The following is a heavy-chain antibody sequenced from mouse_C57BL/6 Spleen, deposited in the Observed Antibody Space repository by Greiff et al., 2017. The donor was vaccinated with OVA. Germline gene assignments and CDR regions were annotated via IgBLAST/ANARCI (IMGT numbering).Heavy chain of an antibody. CDR2: IHPNSGST. J-gene: IGHJ4*01. CDR1: GYTFTSYW. CDR3: ARYYYGSSWAMDY. V-gene: IGHV1-64*01. Sequence: QVQLKQPGAELVKPGASVKLSCKASGYTFTSYWMHWVKQRPGQGLEWIGMIHPNSGSTNYNEKFKSKATLTVDKSSSTAYMQLSSLTSEDSAVYYCARYYYGSSWAMDYWGQGTSVTVSS. D-gene: IGHD1-1*01.